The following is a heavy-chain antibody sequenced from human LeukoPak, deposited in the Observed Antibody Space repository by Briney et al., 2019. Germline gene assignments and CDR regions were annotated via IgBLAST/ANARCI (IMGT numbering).Heavy chain of an antibody. CDR1: GYTFTAYY. Sequence: ASVKVSCKASGYTFTAYYIHWVRQAPGQGLEWMGWSNPNSDGTKYAQRFQGRVTMTRDTSISTAYMELSRLTSDDTAVYYCARTYPTAAIFDYWGQGTLVTVSS. CDR2: SNPNSDGT. D-gene: IGHD6-13*01. CDR3: ARTYPTAAIFDY. J-gene: IGHJ4*02. V-gene: IGHV1-2*02.